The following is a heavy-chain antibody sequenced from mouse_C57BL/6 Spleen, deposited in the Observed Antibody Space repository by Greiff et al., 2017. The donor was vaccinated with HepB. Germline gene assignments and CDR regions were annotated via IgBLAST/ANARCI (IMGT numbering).Heavy chain of an antibody. CDR1: GYTFTDYE. V-gene: IGHV1-15*01. J-gene: IGHJ3*01. CDR2: IDPETGGT. Sequence: VQLQESGAELVRPGASVTLSCKASGYTFTDYEMHWVKQTPVHGLEWIGAIDPETGGTAYNQKFKGKAILTADKSSSTAYMELRSLTSEDSAVYYCTRDYYGSNPFAYWGQGTLVTVSA. CDR3: TRDYYGSNPFAY. D-gene: IGHD1-1*01.